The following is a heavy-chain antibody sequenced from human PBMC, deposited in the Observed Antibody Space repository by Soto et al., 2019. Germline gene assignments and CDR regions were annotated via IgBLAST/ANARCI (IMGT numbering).Heavy chain of an antibody. CDR3: AKVANFRDDYYYGMDV. CDR1: GFTFSNYG. D-gene: IGHD1-7*01. CDR2: ISYDGSKT. Sequence: QVQLVESGGGVVQPGRSLRLSCAASGFTFSNYGMHWFRQAPGKGLEWVAIISYDGSKTYYADSVKGRFTISRDNSKNTLYLQMNSLRAEDTAVYYCAKVANFRDDYYYGMDVWGQGTTVTVSS. V-gene: IGHV3-30*18. J-gene: IGHJ6*02.